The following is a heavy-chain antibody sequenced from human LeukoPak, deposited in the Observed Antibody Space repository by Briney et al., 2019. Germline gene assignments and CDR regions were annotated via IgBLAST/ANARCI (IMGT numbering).Heavy chain of an antibody. V-gene: IGHV4-59*12. Sequence: SETLSLTCTVSGGSISGYYWSWIRQPPGKGLEWIGSSRHNVNTHYNPSLKSRVTVSIDTSENQFSLKLTSVTASDTAVYYCAREDWGSYLYWGQGTLVTVSS. CDR1: GGSISGYY. J-gene: IGHJ4*02. CDR2: SRHNVNT. CDR3: AREDWGSYLY. D-gene: IGHD3-16*02.